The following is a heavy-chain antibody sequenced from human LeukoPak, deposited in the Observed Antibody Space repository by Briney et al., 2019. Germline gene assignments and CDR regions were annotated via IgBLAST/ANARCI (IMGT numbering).Heavy chain of an antibody. Sequence: SETLSLTCTVSGYSISSGYYWGWIRQPPGKGLEWIGSIYHSGSTYYNPSLKSRVTISVDTSKNQFSLKLSSVTAADTAVYYWARRVVTPRSWFDPWGQGTLVTVSS. CDR1: GYSISSGYY. D-gene: IGHD3-3*01. CDR2: IYHSGST. J-gene: IGHJ5*02. V-gene: IGHV4-38-2*02. CDR3: ARRVVTPRSWFDP.